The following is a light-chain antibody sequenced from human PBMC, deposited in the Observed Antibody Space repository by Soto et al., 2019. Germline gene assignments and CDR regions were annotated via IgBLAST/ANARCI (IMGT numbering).Light chain of an antibody. CDR2: SSN. CDR1: SSNIGSNT. Sequence: QSVLTQPPSASGTPGQRVTISCSGSSSNIGSNTVNWYQQLPGTAPKLLIYSSNQRPSGVPDRFSGSKSGTSASLAISGLQSEDEADYYCAAWDDSQNGPVFGGGTKLTVL. J-gene: IGLJ3*02. V-gene: IGLV1-44*01. CDR3: AAWDDSQNGPV.